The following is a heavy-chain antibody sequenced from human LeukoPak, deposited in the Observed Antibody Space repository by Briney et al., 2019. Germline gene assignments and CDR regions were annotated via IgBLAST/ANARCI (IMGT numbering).Heavy chain of an antibody. CDR1: AFTFSSYA. CDR2: ISASGGTT. CDR3: ANRDYYESSGFY. Sequence: PGGSLRLSCAASAFTFSSYAMSWVRQAPGMGLEWVSSISASGGTTYYADSVKGRFTISRDNSKNTLYLQMNSLRAEDTAGYYCANRDYYESSGFYWGQGTLVTVSS. J-gene: IGHJ4*02. V-gene: IGHV3-23*01. D-gene: IGHD3-22*01.